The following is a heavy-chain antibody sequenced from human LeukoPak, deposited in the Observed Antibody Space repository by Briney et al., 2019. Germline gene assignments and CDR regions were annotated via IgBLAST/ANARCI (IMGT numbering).Heavy chain of an antibody. J-gene: IGHJ5*02. CDR2: IGTHTGNT. CDR3: ARDYFASGSSYVCFYP. CDR1: GYSFNDYG. Sequence: ASVKVSCKAYGYSFNDYGISWVRQAPGQGLECMGWIGTHTGNTKYAENLQGRVTLTTDTSMNTAYMELRSLRSDDTAVYYCARDYFASGSSYVCFYPWGQGTLVTVSS. V-gene: IGHV1-18*01. D-gene: IGHD3-22*01.